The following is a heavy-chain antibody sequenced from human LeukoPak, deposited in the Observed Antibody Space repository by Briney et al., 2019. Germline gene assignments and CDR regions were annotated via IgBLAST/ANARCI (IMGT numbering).Heavy chain of an antibody. CDR3: AKEAYSGFSSSYNMES. Sequence: ASVKVSCKASGYTVTGHYLHWVRQAPGQGLEWMGWINPNSGVTNYAQKFQGRFTMTRDTSINTAYMELHSLTSDDTAMYYCAKEAYSGFSSSYNMESWGQGTLVTVSS. D-gene: IGHD2-21*01. J-gene: IGHJ5*02. CDR1: GYTVTGHY. V-gene: IGHV1-2*02. CDR2: INPNSGVT.